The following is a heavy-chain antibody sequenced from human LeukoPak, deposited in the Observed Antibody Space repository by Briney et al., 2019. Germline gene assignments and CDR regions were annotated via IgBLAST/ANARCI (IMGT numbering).Heavy chain of an antibody. V-gene: IGHV3-23*01. Sequence: PGGSLRLSCAASGFTFSSYGMSWVRQAPGKGLEWVSAISGSGGSTYYADSVKGRFTISRDNSKNTLYLQMNSLRAEDTAVYYCAKVPFPAAYPAQYYFDYWGQGTLVTVSP. CDR2: ISGSGGST. J-gene: IGHJ4*02. CDR3: AKVPFPAAYPAQYYFDY. CDR1: GFTFSSYG. D-gene: IGHD2-2*01.